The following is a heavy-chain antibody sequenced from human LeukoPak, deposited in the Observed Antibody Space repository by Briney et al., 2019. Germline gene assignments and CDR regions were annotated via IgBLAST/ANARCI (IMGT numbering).Heavy chain of an antibody. CDR3: ARVLRAGQELDY. Sequence: GGSLRLSCAVSGFTFSNYSMNWVRQAPGKGLEWVSSISSRSNYIYYADLVKGRFTISRDDAKNSLYLQMSSLRAEDTAVYYCARVLRAGQELDYWGQGTLVTVSS. CDR1: GFTFSNYS. J-gene: IGHJ4*02. D-gene: IGHD1-26*01. CDR2: ISSRSNYI. V-gene: IGHV3-21*01.